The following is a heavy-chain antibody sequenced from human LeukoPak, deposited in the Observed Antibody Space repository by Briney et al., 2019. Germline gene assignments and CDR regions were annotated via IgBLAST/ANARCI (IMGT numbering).Heavy chain of an antibody. D-gene: IGHD6-13*01. Sequence: ASVKVSCKASGYTFTGYYMHWMRQAPGQGLEWMGWINPNSGGTNYAQKFQGRVTMTRDTSISTAYMELSRLRSDDTAVYYCARVPEQQLENIDYWGQGTLVTVSS. J-gene: IGHJ4*02. CDR2: INPNSGGT. CDR1: GYTFTGYY. CDR3: ARVPEQQLENIDY. V-gene: IGHV1-2*02.